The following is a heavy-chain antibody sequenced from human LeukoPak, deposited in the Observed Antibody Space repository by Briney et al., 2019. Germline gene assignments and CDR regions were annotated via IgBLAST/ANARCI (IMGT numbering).Heavy chain of an antibody. V-gene: IGHV3-7*01. Sequence: SGGSLRLSCAASGFTFSNYWMSWVRQAPGKGLEWVAHINQDGSEEHYMDSVKARFIISRDNAKNSQSLQMDSLRAEDTAVYYCVRDGGVSGYDLLDYWGQGTLVTVSS. CDR3: VRDGGVSGYDLLDY. D-gene: IGHD5-12*01. CDR2: INQDGSEE. CDR1: GFTFSNYW. J-gene: IGHJ4*02.